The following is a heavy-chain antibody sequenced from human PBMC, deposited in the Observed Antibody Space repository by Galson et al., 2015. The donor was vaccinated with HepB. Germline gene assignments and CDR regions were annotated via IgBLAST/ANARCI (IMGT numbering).Heavy chain of an antibody. CDR2: ISWDGVTT. J-gene: IGHJ6*02. D-gene: IGHD3-10*01. Sequence: LISWDGVTTYYADSVKGRFTVSRDNSKHSLFLQMNSLRTQDTALYYCVKDLTYYYGSGISRAYGLDVWGQGTPVTVAS. CDR3: VKDLTYYYGSGISRAYGLDV. V-gene: IGHV3-43*01.